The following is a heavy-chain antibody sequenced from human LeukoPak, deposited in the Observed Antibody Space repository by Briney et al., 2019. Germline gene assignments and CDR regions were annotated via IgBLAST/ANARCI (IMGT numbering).Heavy chain of an antibody. CDR3: ARCPTKRITIFGSYYYYGMDV. J-gene: IGHJ6*02. CDR2: INPSGGST. D-gene: IGHD3-3*01. Sequence: ASVKVSCKTSGYTFTNFYMHWVRQAPGQGLEWMGIINPSGGSTGYAQKFQGRVTMTRDTSTSTVYMELSSLRSEDTAVYYCARCPTKRITIFGSYYYYGMDVWGQGTTVTVSS. V-gene: IGHV1-46*01. CDR1: GYTFTNFY.